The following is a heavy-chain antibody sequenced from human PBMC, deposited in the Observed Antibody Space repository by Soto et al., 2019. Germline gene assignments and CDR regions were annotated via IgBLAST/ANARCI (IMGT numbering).Heavy chain of an antibody. V-gene: IGHV4-59*01. CDR1: GGSISSYY. CDR3: ARHSGSYPAH. J-gene: IGHJ4*02. Sequence: SETLSLTCTVSGGSISSYYWSWIRQPPGKGLEWIGYIYYSGSTNYNPSLKSRVTISVDTSKNQFSLKLRSVTGADTAVYYCARHSGSYPAHWGQGTLVTVSS. CDR2: IYYSGST. D-gene: IGHD1-26*01.